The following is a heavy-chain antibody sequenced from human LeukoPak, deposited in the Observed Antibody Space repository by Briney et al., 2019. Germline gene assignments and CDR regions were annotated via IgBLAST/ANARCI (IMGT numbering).Heavy chain of an antibody. V-gene: IGHV4-34*01. D-gene: IGHD3-22*01. CDR3: ARGRHVYSSGYYADY. CDR1: GGSFSGYY. J-gene: IGHJ4*02. Sequence: SETLSLTCAVYGGSFSGYYWSWIRQPPGKGLEWIGEINHSGSTNYNPSLKSRVTISVDTSKNQFSLKLSSVTAADTAVYYCARGRHVYSSGYYADYWGQGTLVTVSS. CDR2: INHSGST.